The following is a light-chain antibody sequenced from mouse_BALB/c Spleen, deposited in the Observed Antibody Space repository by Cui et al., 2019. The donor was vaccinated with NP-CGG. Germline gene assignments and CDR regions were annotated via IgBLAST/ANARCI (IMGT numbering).Light chain of an antibody. CDR2: GTN. CDR1: TGAVTTSNY. V-gene: IGLV1*01. Sequence: QAVVTQESALTTSPGETVTLTCRSSTGAVTTSNYANWVQERPDHLFTGLIGGTNNRPPGVPARFSGSLIGDQAALTITGAQTEDEAVYFCALWYSNHWVFGGGNQTDCP. CDR3: ALWYSNHWV. J-gene: IGLJ1*01.